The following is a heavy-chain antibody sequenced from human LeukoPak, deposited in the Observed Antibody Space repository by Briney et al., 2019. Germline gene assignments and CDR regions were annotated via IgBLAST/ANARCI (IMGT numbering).Heavy chain of an antibody. V-gene: IGHV4-59*08. CDR1: GGSISSYY. J-gene: IGHJ3*02. D-gene: IGHD3-22*01. Sequence: SETLSLTCTVSGGSISSYYWSWIRQPPGKGLAWIGYIYYSGSTNYNPSLKSRVTISVDTSKNQFSLKLSSVTAADTAVYYCARPDSSGYYAGPAFDIWGQGTMVTVSS. CDR3: ARPDSSGYYAGPAFDI. CDR2: IYYSGST.